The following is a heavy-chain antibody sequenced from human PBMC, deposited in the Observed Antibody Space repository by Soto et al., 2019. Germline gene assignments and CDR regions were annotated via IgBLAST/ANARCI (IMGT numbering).Heavy chain of an antibody. J-gene: IGHJ3*02. V-gene: IGHV4-39*01. CDR1: GGSISSSSYY. CDR2: IYYSGST. Sequence: SETLSLTCTVSGGSISSSSYYWGWIRQPTGKGLEWIGSIYYSGSTYYNPSLKSRVTISVDTSKNQFSLKLSSVTAADTAVYYCARHPSGYSSGWYADAFDIWGQGTMVT. D-gene: IGHD6-19*01. CDR3: ARHPSGYSSGWYADAFDI.